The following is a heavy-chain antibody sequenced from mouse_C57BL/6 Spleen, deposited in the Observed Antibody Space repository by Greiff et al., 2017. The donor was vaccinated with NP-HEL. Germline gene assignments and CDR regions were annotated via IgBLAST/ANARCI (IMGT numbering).Heavy chain of an antibody. D-gene: IGHD2-5*01. J-gene: IGHJ4*01. CDR2: ISYDGSN. V-gene: IGHV3-6*01. CDR3: ASGYSNYVDYYAMDY. Sequence: DVKLQESGPGLVKPSQSLSLTCSVTGYSITSGYYWNWIRQFPGHKLEWMGDISYDGSNNYNPSLKNRISITRDTSKNQFFLKLNSVTTEDTATYYCASGYSNYVDYYAMDYWGQGTSVTVSS. CDR1: GYSITSGYY.